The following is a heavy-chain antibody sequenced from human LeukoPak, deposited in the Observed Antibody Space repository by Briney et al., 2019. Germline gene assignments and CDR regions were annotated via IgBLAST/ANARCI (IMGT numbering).Heavy chain of an antibody. Sequence: GGSLRLSCAASGFTFDDYAMHWVRHAPGKGLEWVSGISWNSGSIVYADSVKGRFTISRDNAKNSLYLQMNSLRAEDMALYYCAKGVYSSSWSNWFDPWGQGTLVTVSS. J-gene: IGHJ5*02. CDR1: GFTFDDYA. V-gene: IGHV3-9*03. CDR3: AKGVYSSSWSNWFDP. D-gene: IGHD6-13*01. CDR2: ISWNSGSI.